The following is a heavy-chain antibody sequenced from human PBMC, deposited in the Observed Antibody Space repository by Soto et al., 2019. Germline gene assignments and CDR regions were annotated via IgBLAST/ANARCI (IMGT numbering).Heavy chain of an antibody. J-gene: IGHJ4*02. Sequence: GGSLRLSCAASGFTFDDYAMSWVRQAPGKGLEWVSSINWNGGSAGHADSLKGRFTISRDNAKNSLYLQMNSLRAEDTALYHCARGGYCSGGSCPYYFDFWGQGTLVTVSS. V-gene: IGHV3-20*01. CDR1: GFTFDDYA. CDR2: INWNGGSA. CDR3: ARGGYCSGGSCPYYFDF. D-gene: IGHD2-15*01.